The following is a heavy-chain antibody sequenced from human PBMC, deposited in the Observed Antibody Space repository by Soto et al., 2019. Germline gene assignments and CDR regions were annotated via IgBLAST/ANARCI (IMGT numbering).Heavy chain of an antibody. CDR1: GGSFDDFY. CDR2: ISHDGGT. Sequence: SETLSLTCAFYGGSFDDFYWSWVRQYPGKGLEWIGEISHDGGTNYSPSLASRISISADTSKNQFSLHLKSVTAADTGLYYCARGQLVWYGDLTPYYRDMDVWGQGTTVTVSS. V-gene: IGHV4-34*01. J-gene: IGHJ6*02. D-gene: IGHD3-10*01. CDR3: ARGQLVWYGDLTPYYRDMDV.